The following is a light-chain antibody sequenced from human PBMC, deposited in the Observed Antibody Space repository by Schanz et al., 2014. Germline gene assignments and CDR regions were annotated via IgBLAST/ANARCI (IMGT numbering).Light chain of an antibody. V-gene: IGLV1-51*01. CDR1: SSNIGAAYD. CDR3: GTRDSSLNAWV. CDR2: DYS. J-gene: IGLJ3*02. Sequence: QSVLTQPPSVSGAPGQRVTISCTGSSSNIGAAYDVHWYQQFPGTAPRLLIYDYSKRPSGIPDRFSGSGSGTSATLAITGLQTGDEADYYCGTRDSSLNAWVFGGGTKLTV.